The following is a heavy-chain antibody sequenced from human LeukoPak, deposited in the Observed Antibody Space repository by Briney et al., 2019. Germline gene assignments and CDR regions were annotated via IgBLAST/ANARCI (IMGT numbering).Heavy chain of an antibody. V-gene: IGHV1-69*13. J-gene: IGHJ4*02. CDR2: VIPIFGTA. CDR3: ARPDEDRGYSYGYNY. CDR1: GGTFSSYA. D-gene: IGHD5-18*01. Sequence: SVKVSCKASGGTFSSYAISWVRQAPGQGLEWMGGVIPIFGTANYAQKFQGRVTITADESTSTAYMELSSLRSEDTAVYYCARPDEDRGYSYGYNYWGQGTLVTVSS.